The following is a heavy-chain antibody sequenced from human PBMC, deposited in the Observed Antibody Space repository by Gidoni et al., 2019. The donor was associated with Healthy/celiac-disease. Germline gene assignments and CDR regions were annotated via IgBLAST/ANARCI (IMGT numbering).Heavy chain of an antibody. D-gene: IGHD1-26*01. V-gene: IGHV3-33*01. CDR2: IWYDGSNK. J-gene: IGHJ4*02. CDR1: GFTLTSYG. CDR3: ARDSFADLNSGSYSDY. Sequence: QVQLVESGGGVVQPGRSLRLSCSASGFTLTSYGMHWVRQAPGKGLEWVAVIWYDGSNKYYADSVKSRFTISRDNSKNTLYLQMNSLRAEDTAVYYCARDSFADLNSGSYSDYWGQGTLVTVSS.